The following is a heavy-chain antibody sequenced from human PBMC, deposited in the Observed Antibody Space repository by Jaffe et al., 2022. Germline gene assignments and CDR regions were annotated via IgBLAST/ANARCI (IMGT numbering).Heavy chain of an antibody. J-gene: IGHJ4*02. Sequence: QVQLQESGPGLVKPSETLSLTCTVSGGSISSYYWSWIRQPPGKGLEWIGYIYYSGSTNYNPSLKSRVTISVDTSKNQFSLKLSSVTAADTAVYYCARDHSSSWYFDYWGQGTLVTVSS. CDR3: ARDHSSSWYFDY. D-gene: IGHD6-13*01. V-gene: IGHV4-59*01. CDR1: GGSISSYY. CDR2: IYYSGST.